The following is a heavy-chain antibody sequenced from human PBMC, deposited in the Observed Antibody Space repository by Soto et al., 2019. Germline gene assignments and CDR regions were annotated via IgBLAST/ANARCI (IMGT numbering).Heavy chain of an antibody. J-gene: IGHJ4*02. CDR3: VRIRRGDGYTFGY. V-gene: IGHV3-74*01. Sequence: EVQLVESGGVSVQPGGSLSLSCTASGFTLSNSWMPWVRQAPGKGLVWVSRINTDGSTTTYADSVKGRFTISRDNAKNTLYLQMNSLRDEDTAVYYCVRIRRGDGYTFGYWGQGTLVTVSS. CDR2: INTDGSTT. CDR1: GFTLSNSW. D-gene: IGHD5-12*01.